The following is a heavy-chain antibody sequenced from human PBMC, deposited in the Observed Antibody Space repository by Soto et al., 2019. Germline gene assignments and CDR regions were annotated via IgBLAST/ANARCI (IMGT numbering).Heavy chain of an antibody. CDR1: GFTFSSYS. CDR2: ISSSSTI. J-gene: IGHJ4*02. D-gene: IGHD6-13*01. V-gene: IGHV3-48*02. CDR3: AREGWGSSSWYDY. Sequence: EVQLVESGGGLVQPGGSLRLSCAASGFTFSSYSMNWVRQAPGKGLEWVSYISSSSTIYYADSVKGRFTISRDNAKNSLYLQMNSLRDEDTAVYYCAREGWGSSSWYDYWGQGTLVTVSS.